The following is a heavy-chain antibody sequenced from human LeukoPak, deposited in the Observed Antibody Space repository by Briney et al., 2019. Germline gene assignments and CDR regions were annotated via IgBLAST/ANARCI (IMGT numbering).Heavy chain of an antibody. D-gene: IGHD6-6*01. CDR3: ATPYSSSSYYYYYYMDV. CDR2: INTDGSST. J-gene: IGHJ6*03. CDR1: GFTFSSYW. Sequence: PGGSLRLSCAASGFTFSSYWMHWVRQAPGKGLVWVSRINTDGSSTSYADSVKGRFTISRDNAKNTLYLQMNSLRAEDTAVYYCATPYSSSSYYYYYYMDVWGKGTTVTVSS. V-gene: IGHV3-74*01.